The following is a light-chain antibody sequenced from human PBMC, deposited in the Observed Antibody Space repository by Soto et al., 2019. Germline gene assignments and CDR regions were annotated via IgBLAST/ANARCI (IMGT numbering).Light chain of an antibody. CDR1: QSISSW. CDR3: QQLNSYHL. Sequence: DIQMTQPPSTLSASVGDKITITCRASQSISSWLAWYQQKPGKAPKLLIYKASSLESGVPSRFSGSGSGTEFTLTISRLQTDDFATYYCQQLNSYHLFGGGTKVDI. CDR2: KAS. V-gene: IGKV1-5*03. J-gene: IGKJ4*01.